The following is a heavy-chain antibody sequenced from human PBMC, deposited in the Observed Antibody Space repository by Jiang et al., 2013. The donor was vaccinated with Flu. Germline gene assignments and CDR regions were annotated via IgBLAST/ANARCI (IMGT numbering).Heavy chain of an antibody. V-gene: IGHV1-2*04. CDR1: GYTFTGYY. Sequence: SVKVSCKASGYTFTGYYMHWVRQAPGQGLEWMGWINPNSGGTNYAQKFQGWVTMTRDTSISTAYMELSRLRSDDTAVYYCARAPPFIGCSGGSCYFDPWGQGTLVTVSS. CDR3: ARAPPFIGCSGGSCYFDP. CDR2: INPNSGGT. D-gene: IGHD2-15*01. J-gene: IGHJ5*02.